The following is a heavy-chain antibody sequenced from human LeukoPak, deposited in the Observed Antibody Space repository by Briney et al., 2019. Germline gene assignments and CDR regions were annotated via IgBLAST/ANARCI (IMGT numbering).Heavy chain of an antibody. CDR3: ARGGYSGSYLNWFDP. V-gene: IGHV1-46*01. J-gene: IGHJ5*02. CDR1: GYTFTSYY. CDR2: TNPSGGST. D-gene: IGHD1-26*01. Sequence: ASVKVSCKASGYTFTSYYMHWVRQAPGRGLEWMGITNPSGGSTSYAQKFQGRVTMTRNTSISTAYMELSSLRSEDTAVYYCARGGYSGSYLNWFDPWGQGTLVTVSS.